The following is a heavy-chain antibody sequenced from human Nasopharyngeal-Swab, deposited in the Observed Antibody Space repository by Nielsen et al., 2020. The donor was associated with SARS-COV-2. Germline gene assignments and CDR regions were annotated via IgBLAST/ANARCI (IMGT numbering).Heavy chain of an antibody. CDR3: ARVDSSGSTSNWFDP. CDR1: GYTFTSYW. J-gene: IGHJ5*02. D-gene: IGHD3-10*01. Sequence: GESLKISCKASGYTFTSYWIGWVRQKPDKGLEWMAIIYPADSETRYNPSFQGQVTISADNLISTTYLQWNSLAASDTAMYYCARVDSSGSTSNWFDPWGQGTLVTVSS. CDR2: IYPADSET. V-gene: IGHV5-51*04.